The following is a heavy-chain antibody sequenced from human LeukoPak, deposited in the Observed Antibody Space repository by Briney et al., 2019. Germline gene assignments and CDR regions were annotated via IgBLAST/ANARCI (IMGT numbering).Heavy chain of an antibody. CDR1: GFTFSRYY. D-gene: IGHD3-3*01. J-gene: IGHJ4*02. V-gene: IGHV3-66*02. Sequence: PGGSLRLSCAASGFTFSRYYMHWVRQAPGKGLVWVSVIYSGGTTYYADSVKGRFTISRDNSKNTLYLQMNSLRAEDTAVYYCATLLRFLEGVVWGQGTLVTVSS. CDR2: IYSGGTT. CDR3: ATLLRFLEGVV.